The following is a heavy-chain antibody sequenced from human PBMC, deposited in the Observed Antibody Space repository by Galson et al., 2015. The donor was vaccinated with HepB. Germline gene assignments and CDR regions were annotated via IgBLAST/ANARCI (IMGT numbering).Heavy chain of an antibody. D-gene: IGHD1-26*01. J-gene: IGHJ4*02. CDR3: AKLPMGATIPAEDY. CDR2: ISYDGSNK. Sequence: SLRLSCAASGFTFSSYAMHWVRQAPGKGLEWVAVISYDGSNKYYADSVKGRFTISRDNSKNTLYLQMNSLRAEDTAVYYCAKLPMGATIPAEDYWGQGTLVTVSS. CDR1: GFTFSSYA. V-gene: IGHV3-30-3*01.